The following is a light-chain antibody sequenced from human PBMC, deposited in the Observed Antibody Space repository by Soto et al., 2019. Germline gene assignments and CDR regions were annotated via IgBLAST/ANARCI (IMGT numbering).Light chain of an antibody. CDR2: DAS. V-gene: IGKV3-15*01. CDR1: QSVRSN. Sequence: EKVMTQSPATLSVSPGERATLSCRASQSVRSNLAWYQQKPGQALRLLIYDASTRATGIPARFSGSGSGTEFTLIISSLQSEDFAVYYCQQYNEWPLNLGGGTKVDIK. CDR3: QQYNEWPLN. J-gene: IGKJ4*01.